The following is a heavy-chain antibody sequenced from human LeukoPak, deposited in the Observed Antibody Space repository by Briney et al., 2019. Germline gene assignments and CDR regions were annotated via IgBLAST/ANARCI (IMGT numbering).Heavy chain of an antibody. CDR3: AREDCSSTSCYRPFDY. Sequence: GGSLRLSCAASGFTFSSYSMNWVRQAPGKGLEWVSYISSSSSTIYYADSVKGRFTISRDNAKNSLYLQMSSLRAEDTAVYYCAREDCSSTSCYRPFDYWGQGTLVTVSS. D-gene: IGHD2-2*01. J-gene: IGHJ4*02. CDR1: GFTFSSYS. CDR2: ISSSSSTI. V-gene: IGHV3-48*01.